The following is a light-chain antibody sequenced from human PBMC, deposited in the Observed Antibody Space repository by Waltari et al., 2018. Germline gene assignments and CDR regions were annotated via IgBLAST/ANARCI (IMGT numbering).Light chain of an antibody. Sequence: QSVMTQPPSASGTPGQRVTISCSGSNSNIGNNHVYWYQQLPGAAPKLLILRNNQRPSGVPDRFSVSKSGTSASLAISGLRSEDEGDYYCGGWDDSLNGWVFGGGTKLTVL. V-gene: IGLV1-47*01. CDR2: RNN. CDR3: GGWDDSLNGWV. J-gene: IGLJ3*02. CDR1: NSNIGNNH.